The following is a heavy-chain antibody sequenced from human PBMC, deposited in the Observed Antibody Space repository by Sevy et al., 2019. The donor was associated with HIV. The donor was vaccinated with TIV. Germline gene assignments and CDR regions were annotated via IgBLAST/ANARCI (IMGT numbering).Heavy chain of an antibody. Sequence: SETLSLTCTVSGGSISSGDHFWSWIRHPPGKGLEWIGYIYYSGSTYYNPSLKSRVSISLDTSKNQFSLKLSSVTAADTAVYYCARDPGRYSFYYWGQGTLVTVSS. CDR3: ARDPGRYSFYY. V-gene: IGHV4-30-4*01. D-gene: IGHD5-18*01. CDR2: IYYSGST. J-gene: IGHJ4*02. CDR1: GGSISSGDHF.